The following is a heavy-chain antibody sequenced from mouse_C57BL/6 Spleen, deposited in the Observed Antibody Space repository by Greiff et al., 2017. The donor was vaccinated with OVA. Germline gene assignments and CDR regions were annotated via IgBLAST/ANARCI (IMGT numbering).Heavy chain of an antibody. D-gene: IGHD4-1*01. Sequence: QVQLQQSGAELARPGASVKMSCKASGYTFTSYTMHWVKQRPGQGLEWIGYINPSSGYTKYNQKFKDKATLTADKSSSTAYMQLSSLTSEDSAVYYCARGINWAPDYWGQGTTLTVSS. CDR2: INPSSGYT. J-gene: IGHJ2*01. CDR3: ARGINWAPDY. CDR1: GYTFTSYT. V-gene: IGHV1-4*01.